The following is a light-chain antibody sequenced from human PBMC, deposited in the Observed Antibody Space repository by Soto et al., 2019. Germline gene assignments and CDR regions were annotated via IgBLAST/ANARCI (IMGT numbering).Light chain of an antibody. CDR2: GAS. J-gene: IGKJ3*01. Sequence: EIVLTQSPGTLSLSPGERVTLSCRASQSVTRSFLAWYQQKPGQAPRLLINGASSRATGIPDRFSGSGPGTDFTLTISRLEPEDFAVYYCHQYGSSPQAFGPGTKVDIK. CDR1: QSVTRSF. CDR3: HQYGSSPQA. V-gene: IGKV3-20*01.